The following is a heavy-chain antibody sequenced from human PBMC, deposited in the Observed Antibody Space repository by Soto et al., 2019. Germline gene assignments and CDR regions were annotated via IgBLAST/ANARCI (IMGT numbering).Heavy chain of an antibody. D-gene: IGHD3-22*01. V-gene: IGHV4-38-2*02. Sequence: SETLSLTCAVSGYSISSGYYWGWIRQPPGKGLEWIGSIHHSGSTYYSPSLKSRVTISVDTSRNQFSLNLSSVTAADTAVYYCARDADISGYYYPFDCWGQGTLVTVSS. J-gene: IGHJ4*02. CDR1: GYSISSGYY. CDR3: ARDADISGYYYPFDC. CDR2: IHHSGST.